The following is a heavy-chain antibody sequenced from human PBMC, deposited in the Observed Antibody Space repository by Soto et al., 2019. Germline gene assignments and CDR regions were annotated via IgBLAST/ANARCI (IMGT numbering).Heavy chain of an antibody. J-gene: IGHJ4*02. CDR2: INAGNGNT. CDR1: GYTFTSYA. V-gene: IGHV1-3*01. D-gene: IGHD3-22*01. Sequence: ASVKVSCKASGYTFTSYAMHWVRQAPGQRLEWMGWINAGNGNTKYSQKFQGRVTITRDTSASTAYMELSSLRSEDTAVYYCARAGIVVATYYFDYWGQGTLVTVSS. CDR3: ARAGIVVATYYFDY.